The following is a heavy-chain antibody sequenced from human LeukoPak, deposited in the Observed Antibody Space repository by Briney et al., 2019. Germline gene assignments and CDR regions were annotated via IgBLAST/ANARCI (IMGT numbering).Heavy chain of an antibody. V-gene: IGHV3-53*01. CDR1: GFTVSSNY. CDR2: ISSGIST. Sequence: GGSLRLSCAASGFTVSSNYMSWVPHAPGKGLELVSDISSGISTYYADSVKGLYTISRDNSKTPLYLQMNSLRAEDTAVYYCASGIGWTFDYWGQGTLVTVSS. D-gene: IGHD6-19*01. J-gene: IGHJ4*02. CDR3: ASGIGWTFDY.